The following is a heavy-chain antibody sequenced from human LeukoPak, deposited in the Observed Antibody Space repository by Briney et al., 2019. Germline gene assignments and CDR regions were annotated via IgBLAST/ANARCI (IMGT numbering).Heavy chain of an antibody. CDR1: GYSISSAYY. CDR3: AREKSSSYGLAQH. V-gene: IGHV4-38-2*02. D-gene: IGHD3-22*01. Sequence: PSETLSLTCTVSGYSISSAYYWGWIRQPPGKGLEWIGSIYHSGNTYYNPSLKSRVTMSVDTSKNQLSLKLSSVTAADTAVYYCAREKSSSYGLAQHWGQGTLVTVSS. CDR2: IYHSGNT. J-gene: IGHJ1*01.